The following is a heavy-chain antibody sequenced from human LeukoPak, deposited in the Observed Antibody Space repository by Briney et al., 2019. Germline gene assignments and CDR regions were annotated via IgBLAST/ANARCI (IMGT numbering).Heavy chain of an antibody. CDR3: ARPLRYLGGYWFDP. CDR2: IYYSGST. V-gene: IGHV4-39*01. J-gene: IGHJ5*02. CDR1: GGSISSYY. D-gene: IGHD3-9*01. Sequence: SETLSLTCTVSGGSISSYYWGWIRQPPGKGLEWIGSIYYSGSTYYNPSLKSRVTISVDTSKNQFSLKLSSVTAADTAVYYCARPLRYLGGYWFDPWGQGTLVTVSS.